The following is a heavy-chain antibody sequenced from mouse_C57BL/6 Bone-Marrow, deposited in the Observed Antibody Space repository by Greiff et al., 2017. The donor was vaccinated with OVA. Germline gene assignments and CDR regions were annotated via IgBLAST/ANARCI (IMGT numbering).Heavy chain of an antibody. CDR1: GYTFTSYW. J-gene: IGHJ3*01. CDR2: IYPGNSDT. D-gene: IGHD3-2*02. V-gene: IGHV1-5*01. Sequence: EVKLVESGTVLARPGASVKMSCKTSGYTFTSYWMHWVKQRPGQGLEWIGAIYPGNSDTSYNQKFKGKAKLTAVTSAITAYMELSSLTNEDSAVYYCTETAQARLFAYWGQGTLVTVSA. CDR3: TETAQARLFAY.